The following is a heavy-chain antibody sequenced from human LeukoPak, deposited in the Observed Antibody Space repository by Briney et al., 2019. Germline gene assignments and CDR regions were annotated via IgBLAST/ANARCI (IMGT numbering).Heavy chain of an antibody. V-gene: IGHV3-23*01. D-gene: IGHD1-26*01. CDR2: ITSGGGST. Sequence: TGGSLRLSCAASGFTFSSYAMSWVRQAPGRGLEWVSAITSGGGSTYYADSVKGRFTISRDNSKNTLYLQMNSLRAEDTALYYCAKVSESGSYFFPYWGQGTLVTVSS. CDR1: GFTFSSYA. J-gene: IGHJ4*02. CDR3: AKVSESGSYFFPY.